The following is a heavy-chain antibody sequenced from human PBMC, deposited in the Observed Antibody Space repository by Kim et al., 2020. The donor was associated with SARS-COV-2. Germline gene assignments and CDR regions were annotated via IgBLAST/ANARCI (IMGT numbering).Heavy chain of an antibody. Sequence: GGSLRLSCAASGFTFSDYAMHWVRQAPGKGLEWVAVISYDGTNKYYADSVEDRFAISRDNSKNTLYLQMNVVRPEDTAMYYCAGRGRDPPTWRVNWGQGTLVTVSS. CDR2: ISYDGTNK. D-gene: IGHD6-19*01. J-gene: IGHJ4*02. CDR3: AGRGRDPPTWRVN. CDR1: GFTFSDYA. V-gene: IGHV3-30*09.